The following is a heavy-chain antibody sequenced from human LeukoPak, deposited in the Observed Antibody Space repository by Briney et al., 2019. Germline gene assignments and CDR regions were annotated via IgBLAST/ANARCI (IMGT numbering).Heavy chain of an antibody. CDR1: GFTFSSHG. D-gene: IGHD1-26*01. Sequence: PGGSLRLSCAASGFTFSSHGMSWVRQAPGKGLEWVSTISGSGDNTYYADSVKGRFTISRDNSKNTLYLQMNSLRAEDTAVYYCARSRGSYWVPEFDYWGQGILVTVSS. J-gene: IGHJ4*02. V-gene: IGHV3-23*01. CDR2: ISGSGDNT. CDR3: ARSRGSYWVPEFDY.